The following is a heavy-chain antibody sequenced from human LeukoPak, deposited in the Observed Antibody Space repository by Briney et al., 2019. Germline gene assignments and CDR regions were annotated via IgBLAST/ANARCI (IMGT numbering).Heavy chain of an antibody. D-gene: IGHD1-1*01. CDR2: INSDGSNT. CDR1: GFTFSSYW. V-gene: IGHV3-74*01. CDR3: ARARGTTRNPLDS. Sequence: GGSLRLSCTASGFTFSSYWMHWVRQAPGKGLVWVSRINSDGSNTKYADSVKGRFTISRDIAKNTLYLQMNSLRAEDTAVYFCARARGTTRNPLDSRGQGTVVTVSS. J-gene: IGHJ3*01.